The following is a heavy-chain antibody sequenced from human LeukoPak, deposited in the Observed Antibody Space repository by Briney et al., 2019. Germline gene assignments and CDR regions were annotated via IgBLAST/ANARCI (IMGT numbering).Heavy chain of an antibody. CDR2: IYYSGST. J-gene: IGHJ6*03. CDR1: GGSIISYY. CDR3: ARHGLYSSGWYNYYYYYMDV. Sequence: PSETLSLTCTVSGGSIISYYWSWIRQPPGKGLEWIGYIYYSGSTNYNPSLKSRVTISVDTSKNQFSLKLSSVTAADTAVYYCARHGLYSSGWYNYYYYYMDVWGKGTTVTVSS. D-gene: IGHD6-19*01. V-gene: IGHV4-59*08.